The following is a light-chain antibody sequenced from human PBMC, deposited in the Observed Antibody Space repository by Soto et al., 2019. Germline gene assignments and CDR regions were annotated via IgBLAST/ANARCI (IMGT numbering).Light chain of an antibody. Sequence: DIQMTQSPSSLSASVGDRVTITCQASQDISNYLNWYQQKPGKAPKLLIYDASNLETGVPSRFSGSGSGTDFTFTISSLQPEDLAVYYCQQYNNWPWTFGQGTKVDI. J-gene: IGKJ1*01. V-gene: IGKV1-33*01. CDR3: QQYNNWPWT. CDR1: QDISNY. CDR2: DAS.